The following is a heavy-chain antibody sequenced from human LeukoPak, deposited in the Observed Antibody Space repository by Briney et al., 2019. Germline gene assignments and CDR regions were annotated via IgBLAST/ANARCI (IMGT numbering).Heavy chain of an antibody. CDR1: GGSLKSGY. V-gene: IGHV4-59*01. CDR2: VHYSGTT. Sequence: SSEILSLTCTASGGSLKSGYWSWIRQPPGKRLEMIVFVHYSGTTNYTPSLKSRFTISVDTSKSQFSLKLSSVTAADTAVYYCARGGASSKFFDYWGQGALVTVSS. CDR3: ARGGASSKFFDY. D-gene: IGHD6-6*01. J-gene: IGHJ4*02.